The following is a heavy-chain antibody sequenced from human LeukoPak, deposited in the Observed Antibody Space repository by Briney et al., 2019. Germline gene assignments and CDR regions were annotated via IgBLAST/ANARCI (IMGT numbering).Heavy chain of an antibody. D-gene: IGHD3-10*01. CDR1: HYSISSSYY. J-gene: IGHJ6*02. V-gene: IGHV4-38-2*02. Sequence: SETLSLTCTVSHYSISSSYYWGWIRQPPGKGLEWIGSIYYSGSTYYNPSLKSRVTISVDTSKNQFSLKLSSVTAADTAVYYCARVADPRYGSGSWGFSFPAYYYYYYGMDVWGQGTTVTVSS. CDR3: ARVADPRYGSGSWGFSFPAYYYYYYGMDV. CDR2: IYYSGST.